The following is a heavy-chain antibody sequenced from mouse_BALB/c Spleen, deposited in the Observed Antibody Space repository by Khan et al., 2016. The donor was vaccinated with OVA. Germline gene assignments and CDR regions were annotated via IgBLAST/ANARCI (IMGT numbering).Heavy chain of an antibody. J-gene: IGHJ4*01. CDR1: GYTFTTAG. CDR3: ARGRAAFYRNDGGAMDS. Sequence: QIQLVQSGPELKKPGETVRLSCKASGYTFTTAGMQWVQKMPGKGLKWIGWINTHSGVPKYAEDFKGRFVFSLETSDSTAYLQITNLKNEDTATYFCARGRAAFYRNDGGAMDSWGQGTSVTVSS. D-gene: IGHD2-14*01. CDR2: INTHSGVP. V-gene: IGHV9-4*02.